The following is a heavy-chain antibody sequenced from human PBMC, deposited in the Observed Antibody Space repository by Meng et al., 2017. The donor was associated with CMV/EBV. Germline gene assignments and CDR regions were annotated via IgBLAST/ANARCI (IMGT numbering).Heavy chain of an antibody. V-gene: IGHV3-30*02. D-gene: IGHD5-12*01. CDR1: GFTFSSYG. J-gene: IGHJ4*02. CDR2: IRYDGSNK. Sequence: GESLKISCAASGFTFSSYGMRWVRQAPGKGLEWVAFIRYDGSNKYYADSVKGRFTISRDNSKNTLYLQMNSLRAEDTAVYYCAKDGYSGYDYDYWGQGTLVTVSS. CDR3: AKDGYSGYDYDY.